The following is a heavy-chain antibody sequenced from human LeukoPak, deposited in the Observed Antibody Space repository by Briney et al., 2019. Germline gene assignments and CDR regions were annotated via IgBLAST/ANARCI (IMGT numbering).Heavy chain of an antibody. CDR3: ARDRYYDSSVTDAFDM. D-gene: IGHD3-22*01. Sequence: ASVKVSCKASGGTFSSYAISWVRQAPGQGLEWMGGIIPIFGTANYAQKFQGRVTITTDEPTSTAYMELSSLRSEDTAVYYWARDRYYDSSVTDAFDMWGQGTMVTVSS. CDR2: IIPIFGTA. CDR1: GGTFSSYA. V-gene: IGHV1-69*05. J-gene: IGHJ3*02.